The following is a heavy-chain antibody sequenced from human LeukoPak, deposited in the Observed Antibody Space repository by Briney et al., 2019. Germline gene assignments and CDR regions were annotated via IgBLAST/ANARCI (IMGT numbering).Heavy chain of an antibody. CDR1: GFTFSSYS. V-gene: IGHV3-48*01. J-gene: IGHJ4*02. CDR2: ISSSSSTI. CDR3: ARAHHRRVYDYVWGSYPY. D-gene: IGHD3-16*02. Sequence: GGSLRLSCAASGFTFSSYSVNWVRQAPGKGLEWVSSISSSSSTIYYADSVKGRFTISRDNAKNSLYLQMNSLRAEDTAVYYCARAHHRRVYDYVWGSYPYWGQGTLVTVSS.